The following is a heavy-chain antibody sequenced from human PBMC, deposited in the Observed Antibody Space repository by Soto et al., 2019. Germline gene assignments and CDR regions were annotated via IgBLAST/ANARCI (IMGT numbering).Heavy chain of an antibody. J-gene: IGHJ4*02. CDR2: IWYDGSNK. D-gene: IGHD4-17*01. V-gene: IGHV3-33*01. Sequence: QVQLVESGGGVVQPGRSLRLSCAASGFTFSSYGMHWVRQAPGKGLEWVAVIWYDGSNKYYADSVKGRFTISRDNSKNTQYLQRNSLRAEDTAVYYCARDCKNRLLWNGGCQDYWGQGTLVTVSS. CDR1: GFTFSSYG. CDR3: ARDCKNRLLWNGGCQDY.